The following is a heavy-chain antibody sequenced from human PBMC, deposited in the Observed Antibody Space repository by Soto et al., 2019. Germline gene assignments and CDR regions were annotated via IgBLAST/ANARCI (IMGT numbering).Heavy chain of an antibody. CDR1: GFTFSGYR. J-gene: IGHJ2*01. Sequence: EVQLVESGGGLVQPGGSLRLSCAASGFTFSGYRMHWVRQAPGKGLVWVSRINSDGSTTSYADSVRGRFTISRDNAKNTLYLQMNSLRAEDTAVYYCARVRTGNWYFDLWGRGALVTVSS. D-gene: IGHD1-1*01. V-gene: IGHV3-74*01. CDR2: INSDGSTT. CDR3: ARVRTGNWYFDL.